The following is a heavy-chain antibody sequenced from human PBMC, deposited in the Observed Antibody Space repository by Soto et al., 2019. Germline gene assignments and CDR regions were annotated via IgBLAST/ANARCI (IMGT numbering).Heavy chain of an antibody. CDR2: ISYDGRET. V-gene: IGHV3-30-3*01. Sequence: LRLSCAASGFTFSAYAFHWVRQAPGKGLEWLSVISYDGRETHYADSVEGRFIISRDSSKKTAYLQMNSLRGDDTAVYFCATDPVAVTGSFIDSWGEGTLVTVSS. J-gene: IGHJ4*02. CDR1: GFTFSAYA. CDR3: ATDPVAVTGSFIDS. D-gene: IGHD2-21*02.